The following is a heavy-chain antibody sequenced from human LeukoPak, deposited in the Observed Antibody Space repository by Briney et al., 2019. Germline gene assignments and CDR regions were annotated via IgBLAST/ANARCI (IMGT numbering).Heavy chain of an antibody. D-gene: IGHD3-16*01. J-gene: IGHJ5*02. CDR1: GGSFSGYY. CDR3: ARDRGWFDP. V-gene: IGHV4-59*01. CDR2: IYYSGST. Sequence: PSETLSLTCAVYGGSFSGYYWSWIRQPPGKGLEWIGYIYYSGSTNYNPSLKSRVTISVDTSKNQLSLKLSSVTAADTAVYYCARDRGWFDPWGQGTLVTVSS.